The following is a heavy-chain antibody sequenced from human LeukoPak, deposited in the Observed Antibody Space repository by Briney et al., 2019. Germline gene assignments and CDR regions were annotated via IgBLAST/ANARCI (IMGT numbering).Heavy chain of an antibody. CDR2: ISSSSSYI. Sequence: PGGSLRLSCAASGFTFSSYSMNWVRQAPGKGLEWVSSISSSSSYIYYADSVKGRFTISRDNAKNSLYLQMNSLRAEDTAVYYCAAFWSGYYTSWFDPWGQGTLVTVSS. CDR1: GFTFSSYS. D-gene: IGHD3-3*01. CDR3: AAFWSGYYTSWFDP. J-gene: IGHJ5*02. V-gene: IGHV3-21*01.